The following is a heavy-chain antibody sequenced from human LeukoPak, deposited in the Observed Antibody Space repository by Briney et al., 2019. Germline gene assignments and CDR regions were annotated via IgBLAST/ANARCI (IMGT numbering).Heavy chain of an antibody. CDR1: GYTFTSYY. V-gene: IGHV1-8*02. CDR3: ARIGSGWYYYYGMDV. D-gene: IGHD6-19*01. J-gene: IGHJ6*02. CDR2: MNPNSGNT. Sequence: ASVKVSCKASGYTFTSYYMHWVRQATGQGLEWMGWMNPNSGNTGYAQKFQGRVTMTRNTSISTAYMELSSLRSEDTAVYYCARIGSGWYYYYGMDVWGQGTTVTVSS.